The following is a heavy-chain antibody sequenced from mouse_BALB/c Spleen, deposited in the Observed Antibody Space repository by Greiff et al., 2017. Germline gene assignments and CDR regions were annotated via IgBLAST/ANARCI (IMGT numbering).Heavy chain of an antibody. CDR1: GFSLTSYG. D-gene: IGHD4-1*01. CDR3: ARGLAYSAMDY. CDR2: IWAGGST. V-gene: IGHV2-9*02. Sequence: QVQLKESGPGLVAPSQSLSITCTVSGFSLTSYGVHWVRQPPGKGLEWLGVIWAGGSTNYNSALMSRLSISKDNSKSQVFLKMNSLQTDDTAMYYCARGLAYSAMDYWGQGTSVTVSS. J-gene: IGHJ4*01.